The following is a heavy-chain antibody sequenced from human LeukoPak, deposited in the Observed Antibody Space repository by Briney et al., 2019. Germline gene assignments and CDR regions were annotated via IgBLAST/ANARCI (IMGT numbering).Heavy chain of an antibody. CDR1: GFTFSNFW. Sequence: GGSLRLSCAASGFTFSNFWMSWVRQAPGKGLEWLANIKQDGSEKYYVDSVKGRFTISRDNAKNSLYLQMNSLRAEDTALYYCASLGYWGQGTLVTVSS. CDR3: ASLGY. V-gene: IGHV3-7*01. J-gene: IGHJ4*02. D-gene: IGHD3-16*01. CDR2: IKQDGSEK.